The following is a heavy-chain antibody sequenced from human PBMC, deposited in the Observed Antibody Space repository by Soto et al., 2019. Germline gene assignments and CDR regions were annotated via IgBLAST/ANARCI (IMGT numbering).Heavy chain of an antibody. CDR2: INHSGST. Sequence: SVTLSLTCAVYGVSFSGYYWIWLRQPPGKGLEWIGEINHSGSTNYNPSLKSRVTISVDTSKNQFSLKLSSVTAADTAVYYCARARDIVVVPAAMKGWFDPWGQGTLVTVSS. D-gene: IGHD2-2*01. J-gene: IGHJ5*02. V-gene: IGHV4-34*01. CDR3: ARARDIVVVPAAMKGWFDP. CDR1: GVSFSGYY.